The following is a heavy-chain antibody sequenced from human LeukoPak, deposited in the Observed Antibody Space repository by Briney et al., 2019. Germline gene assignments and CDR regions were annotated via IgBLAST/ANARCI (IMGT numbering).Heavy chain of an antibody. CDR2: IRYDGSNK. Sequence: PGGSLRLSCAASGFTFSSYGMHWVRQAPGKGLEWVAFIRYDGSNKYYADSVKGRFTISRDNAKNSLYLQMSSLRAEDTAVYYCAKDPGRGDYSNHYYFDYWGQGTLVTVSS. CDR1: GFTFSSYG. CDR3: AKDPGRGDYSNHYYFDY. J-gene: IGHJ4*02. V-gene: IGHV3-30*02. D-gene: IGHD4-11*01.